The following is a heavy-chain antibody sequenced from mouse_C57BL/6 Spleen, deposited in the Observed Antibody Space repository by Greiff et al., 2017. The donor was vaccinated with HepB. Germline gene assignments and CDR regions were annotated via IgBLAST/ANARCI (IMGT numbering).Heavy chain of an antibody. CDR1: GYTFTSYW. CDR3: ARNPYGRSSGFAY. D-gene: IGHD1-1*01. V-gene: IGHV1-52*01. CDR2: INPSGSDT. Sequence: QVQLQQPGAELVRPGSSVKLSCKASGYTFTSYWMPWVQQRPIQGLEWIGNINPSGSDTHYNHKFKDKATLTVDKSSSTAYMQLSSLTSEDSAVYYCARNPYGRSSGFAYWGQGTLVTVSA. J-gene: IGHJ3*01.